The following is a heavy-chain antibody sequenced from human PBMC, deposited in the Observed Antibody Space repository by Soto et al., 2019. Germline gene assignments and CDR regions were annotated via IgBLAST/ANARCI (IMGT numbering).Heavy chain of an antibody. CDR1: GFTFSSYS. CDR3: ARCSGGSCYLDY. D-gene: IGHD2-15*01. CDR2: ISSSSSYI. J-gene: IGHJ4*02. V-gene: IGHV3-21*01. Sequence: GGSLRLSCAASGFTFSSYSMNWVRQAPGKGLEWVSSISSSSSYIYYADSVKGRLTISRDNAKNSLYLQMNSLRAEDTAVYYCARCSGGSCYLDYWGQGTLVTVSS.